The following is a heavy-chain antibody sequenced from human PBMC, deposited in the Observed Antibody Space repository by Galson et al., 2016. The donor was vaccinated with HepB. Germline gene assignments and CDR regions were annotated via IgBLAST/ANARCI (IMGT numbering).Heavy chain of an antibody. CDR2: IFYSGST. CDR1: GGSISSSGHY. CDR3: ARVSLIYYYYIGV. D-gene: IGHD2-21*01. Sequence: TLSLTCSVSGGSISSSGHYWSWIRQHPGKGLEWIGYIFYSGSTYYNPSLKSRVTISIDTSKNQFSLKLNSVTGADTAVYYYARVSLIYYYYIGVWGKGTTVTVSS. V-gene: IGHV4-31*03. J-gene: IGHJ6*03.